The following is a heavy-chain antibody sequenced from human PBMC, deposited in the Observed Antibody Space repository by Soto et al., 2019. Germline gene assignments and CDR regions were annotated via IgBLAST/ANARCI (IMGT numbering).Heavy chain of an antibody. CDR3: AKDNSLHWFDP. J-gene: IGHJ5*02. CDR1: GFTFSSYA. V-gene: IGHV3-23*01. CDR2: FNGNGGLT. D-gene: IGHD2-15*01. Sequence: PGGSLRLSCATSGFTFSSYAMTWVRQAPGKGLEWVSTFNGNGGLTYYADSVKGQFTISRDNSKNTLYLQMDSLRAEDTAIYYCAKDNSLHWFDPWGQGTLVTVSS.